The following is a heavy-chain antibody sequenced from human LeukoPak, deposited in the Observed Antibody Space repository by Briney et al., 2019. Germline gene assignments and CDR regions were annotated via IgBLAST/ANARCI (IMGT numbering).Heavy chain of an antibody. Sequence: GGSLRLSCAASGFTFSSYAMSWVRQAPGKGLEWVSAISSTGGSTYSADSVKGRFTISRDNSKNTLYLQMNSLRAEDTAVYYCAKGYGSGNYYFTNFDYWGQGNMVTVSS. V-gene: IGHV3-23*01. CDR1: GFTFSSYA. CDR3: AKGYGSGNYYFTNFDY. J-gene: IGHJ4*02. D-gene: IGHD3-10*01. CDR2: ISSTGGST.